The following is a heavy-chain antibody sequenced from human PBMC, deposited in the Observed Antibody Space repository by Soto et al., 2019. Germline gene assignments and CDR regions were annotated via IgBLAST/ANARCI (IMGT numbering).Heavy chain of an antibody. Sequence: SETLSLTCAVYGGSFSGYYWSWIRQPPGKGLEWIGEINHSGSTNYNPSLKSRVTISVDTSKNQFSLKLSSVTAADTAVYYCARGPVPSYGSGSLNWFDPWGQGTLVTVSS. CDR3: ARGPVPSYGSGSLNWFDP. CDR2: INHSGST. V-gene: IGHV4-34*01. D-gene: IGHD3-10*01. J-gene: IGHJ5*02. CDR1: GGSFSGYY.